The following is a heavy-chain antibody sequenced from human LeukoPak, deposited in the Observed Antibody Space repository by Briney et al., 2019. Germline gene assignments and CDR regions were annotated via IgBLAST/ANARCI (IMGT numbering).Heavy chain of an antibody. CDR3: ARWGNGVDY. CDR1: GGSITSYY. Sequence: PSETLSLTCTVSGGSITSYYWTWIRQPPGRGLEWIGYIYRSGTTNHNPSLKSRVTISVDTSKNQFSLKLSSVTAADTAVYYCARWGNGVDYWGQGTLVTVSS. J-gene: IGHJ4*02. D-gene: IGHD7-27*01. V-gene: IGHV4-59*01. CDR2: IYRSGTT.